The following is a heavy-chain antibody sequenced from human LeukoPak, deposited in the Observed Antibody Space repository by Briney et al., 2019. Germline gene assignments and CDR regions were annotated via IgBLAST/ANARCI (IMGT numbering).Heavy chain of an antibody. V-gene: IGHV3-53*01. Sequence: PGGSLRLSCAASGFTVSSNYISWVRQAPGKGLEWVSLIYSGGGTDYADSVKGRFTVSRDNSKNTLYLQMNSLRAEDTAVYYCARWEGYKYGMDVWGQGTTVTVSS. J-gene: IGHJ6*02. CDR2: IYSGGGT. CDR3: ARWEGYKYGMDV. CDR1: GFTVSSNY. D-gene: IGHD1-26*01.